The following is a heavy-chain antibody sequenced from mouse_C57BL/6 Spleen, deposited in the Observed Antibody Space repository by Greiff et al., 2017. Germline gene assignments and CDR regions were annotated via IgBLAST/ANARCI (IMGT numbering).Heavy chain of an antibody. CDR3: AREGTAQATDYFDY. Sequence: EVHLVESGGGLVKPGGSLKLSCAASGFTFSSYAMSWVRQTPEKRLEWVATISDGGSYTYYPDHVKGRFTISRDNAKNTLYLQMSHLKSEDTAMYYCAREGTAQATDYFDYWGEGTTLTVSS. D-gene: IGHD3-2*02. V-gene: IGHV5-4*01. CDR1: GFTFSSYA. J-gene: IGHJ2*01. CDR2: ISDGGSYT.